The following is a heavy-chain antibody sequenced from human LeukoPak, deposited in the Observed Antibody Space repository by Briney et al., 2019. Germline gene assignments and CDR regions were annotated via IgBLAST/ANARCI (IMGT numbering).Heavy chain of an antibody. J-gene: IGHJ4*02. Sequence: GGSLRLSCEASGFNLSSYWMSWVRQAPGKGLEYVATIKPDGSEQLYVGSAKGRFTISKGSAKNSVFLQINSLRAEDTAMYYCAKQGAYFFDYWGQGTLVTVSS. V-gene: IGHV3-7*01. CDR2: IKPDGSEQ. CDR1: GFNLSSYW. CDR3: AKQGAYFFDY.